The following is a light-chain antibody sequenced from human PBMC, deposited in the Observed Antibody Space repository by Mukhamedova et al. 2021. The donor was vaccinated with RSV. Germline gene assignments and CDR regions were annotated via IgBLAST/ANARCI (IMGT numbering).Light chain of an antibody. Sequence: WYQRRVHGKAPKLLIYKASSLESGVPSRFSGSGSGTEFTLTISSLQPDDFATYYCQQYNSYFSSAFGQGTKVEIK. J-gene: IGKJ1*01. CDR3: QQYNSYFSSA. V-gene: IGKV1-5*03. CDR2: KAS.